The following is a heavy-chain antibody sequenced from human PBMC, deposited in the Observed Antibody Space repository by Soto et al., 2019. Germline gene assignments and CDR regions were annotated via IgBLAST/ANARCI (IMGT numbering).Heavy chain of an antibody. CDR1: GFTFSNAW. J-gene: IGHJ4*02. Sequence: GGSLRLSCAASGFTFSNAWMSWVRQAPGKGLEWVGRIKSKYDGGKTDYAAPVKGRFTISRDDSKTTLYLQMNSLKTEDTAVYYCGTDFRPSSEVDYWGQGTLVTVSS. CDR2: IKSKYDGGKT. CDR3: GTDFRPSSEVDY. V-gene: IGHV3-15*01.